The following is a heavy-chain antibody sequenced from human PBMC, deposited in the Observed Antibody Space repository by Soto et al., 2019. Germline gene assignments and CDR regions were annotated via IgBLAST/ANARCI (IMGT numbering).Heavy chain of an antibody. V-gene: IGHV4-34*01. CDR1: GGYFRGYY. CDR3: ARTLHYYYYMDV. Sequence: LVTMSVTWGVYGGYFRGYYWSWILQPPGKGLEWIGEINHSGSTNYNPSLKSRVTISVDTSKNQFSLKLSSVTAADTALYYCARTLHYYYYMDVWGKGTTVTVSS. J-gene: IGHJ6*03. CDR2: INHSGST.